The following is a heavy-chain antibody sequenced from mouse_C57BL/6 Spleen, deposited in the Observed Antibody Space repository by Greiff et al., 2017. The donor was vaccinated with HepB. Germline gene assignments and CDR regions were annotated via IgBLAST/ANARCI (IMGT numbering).Heavy chain of an antibody. Sequence: QVQLKESGAELMKPGASVKLSCKATGYTFTGYWIEWVKQRPGHGLEWIGEILPGSGGTNYNEKFKDKATFTADTSSNTAYMQLSSLTTEDSAIYYCARSRYDFYYFDYWGQGTTLTVSS. CDR2: ILPGSGGT. CDR3: ARSRYDFYYFDY. V-gene: IGHV1-9*01. D-gene: IGHD2-4*01. CDR1: GYTFTGYW. J-gene: IGHJ2*01.